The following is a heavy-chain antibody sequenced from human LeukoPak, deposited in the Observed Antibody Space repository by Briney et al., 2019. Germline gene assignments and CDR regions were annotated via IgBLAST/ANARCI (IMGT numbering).Heavy chain of an antibody. D-gene: IGHD6-6*01. CDR2: ISSSGSTI. Sequence: PGGSLRLSCAASGFTFSDYYMSWIRQAPGKGLEWVSYISSSGSTIYYADSVKGRFTISRDNAKNSLYLQMNSLRAEDTAVYYCARAPEYSSSENWFDPWGQGTLVTASS. V-gene: IGHV3-11*01. CDR1: GFTFSDYY. J-gene: IGHJ5*02. CDR3: ARAPEYSSSENWFDP.